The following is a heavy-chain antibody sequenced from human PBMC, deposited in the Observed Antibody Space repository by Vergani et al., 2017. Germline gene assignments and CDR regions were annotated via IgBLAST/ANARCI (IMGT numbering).Heavy chain of an antibody. CDR2: IDHTGRP. CDR3: ARVNTETNGHLYYYYYMDV. Sequence: QVQLQQWGGGLLKPSETLSLTCVVNGGSFTSYHWTWIRQSPGEGLEWVGDIDHTGRPYYNPSLKSRLTMSVDKSRNQLSLTLNSVTATDTAIYFCARVNTETNGHLYYYYYMDVCVQGTAVTVS. D-gene: IGHD4-11*01. J-gene: IGHJ6*03. V-gene: IGHV4-34*01. CDR1: GGSFTSYH.